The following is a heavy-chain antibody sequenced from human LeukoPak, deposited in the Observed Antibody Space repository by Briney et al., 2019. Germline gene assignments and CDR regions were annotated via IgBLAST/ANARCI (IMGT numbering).Heavy chain of an antibody. J-gene: IGHJ4*02. V-gene: IGHV4-59*01. D-gene: IGHD2-2*02. CDR1: GGSISTYY. CDR2: IYDSGRTNYNPWRT. Sequence: PSETLSLTCTVSGGSISTYYWSWLRQPPGKGLEWIGYIYDSGRTNYNPWRTNYNPSLKSRVSISVDTSKNQFSLKLSSVTAADTAVYYCARELGYCSSTSCYTWVDYWGQGTLVTVSS. CDR3: ARELGYCSSTSCYTWVDY.